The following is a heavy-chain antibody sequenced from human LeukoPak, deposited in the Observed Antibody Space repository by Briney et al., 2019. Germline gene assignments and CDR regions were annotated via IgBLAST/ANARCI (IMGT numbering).Heavy chain of an antibody. Sequence: NPSETLSLTCAVSGGSISSGGYSWSWIRQPPGKGLEWIGYIYYSDSSYYNPSLKSRVTISVDTSKNQFSLKLNSVTAADTAVYYCARVGLVVPAAMVISYWFDPWGQGTLVTVSS. V-gene: IGHV4-30-4*07. CDR2: IYYSDSS. D-gene: IGHD2-2*01. CDR3: ARVGLVVPAAMVISYWFDP. CDR1: GGSISSGGYS. J-gene: IGHJ5*02.